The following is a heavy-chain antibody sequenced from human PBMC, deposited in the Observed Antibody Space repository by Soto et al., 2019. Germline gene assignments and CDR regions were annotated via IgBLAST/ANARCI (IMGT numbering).Heavy chain of an antibody. J-gene: IGHJ4*02. V-gene: IGHV3-30*18. Sequence: QVHLVESGGGVVQPGRSLRLSCAASGFTFSNHGMHWLRQAPGKGLEWVAVTSFDGSNEYYADSVKGRFTIFRDNSRNTLYLQMSRLREEDTAVYYCAKERMEQYQLLPFFDYWGQGTLVTVSS. CDR1: GFTFSNHG. CDR3: AKERMEQYQLLPFFDY. CDR2: TSFDGSNE. D-gene: IGHD2-2*01.